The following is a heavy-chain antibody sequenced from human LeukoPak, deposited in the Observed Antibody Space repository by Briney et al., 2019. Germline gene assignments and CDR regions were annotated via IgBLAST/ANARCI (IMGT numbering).Heavy chain of an antibody. CDR1: GFTFSSYW. V-gene: IGHV3-7*01. CDR3: ARGYGNYGY. J-gene: IGHJ4*02. Sequence: GGSLRLSCAAPGFTFSSYWMSWVRQAPGKGLERVANIKQDGSEKYYVDSVKRRFTISRDNDKNSLYLQMNSLSAEDTAVYCCARGYGNYGYWGQGTLVTVSS. CDR2: IKQDGSEK. D-gene: IGHD4-11*01.